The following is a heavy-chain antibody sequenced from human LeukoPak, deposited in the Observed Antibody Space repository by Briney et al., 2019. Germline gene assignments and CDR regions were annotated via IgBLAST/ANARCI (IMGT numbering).Heavy chain of an antibody. CDR2: IYYSGST. D-gene: IGHD5-12*01. J-gene: IGHJ4*02. Sequence: SETLSLTCTVSGGSISSSSFYWGWIRQPPGRGLEWIGSIYYSGSTSYNPSLKSRVTISVDTSKNQFSLRLSSVTAADTAVYYCARLPTITFFDYWGQGTLVTVSS. V-gene: IGHV4-39*01. CDR3: ARLPTITFFDY. CDR1: GGSISSSSFY.